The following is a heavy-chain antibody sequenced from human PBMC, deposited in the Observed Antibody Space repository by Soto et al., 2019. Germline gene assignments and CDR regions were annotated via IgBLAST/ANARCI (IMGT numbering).Heavy chain of an antibody. CDR1: GDSISSNDAA. CDR3: AREGQGYSTGWHNAFDV. Sequence: PSQTLSLTCAISGDSISSNDAAWNWIRLSPSRGLEWLGRTYYRSKWKNDYAVSVKSRITINPDTSENQYFLQLNSVTPEDTAVYFCAREGQGYSTGWHNAFDVWGQGTMVTVSS. V-gene: IGHV6-1*01. CDR2: TYYRSKWKN. J-gene: IGHJ3*01. D-gene: IGHD2-8*02.